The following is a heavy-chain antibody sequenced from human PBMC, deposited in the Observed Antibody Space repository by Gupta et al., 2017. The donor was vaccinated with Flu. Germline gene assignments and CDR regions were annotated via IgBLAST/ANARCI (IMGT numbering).Heavy chain of an antibody. CDR2: IWFDGSRR. V-gene: IGHV3-33*01. J-gene: IGHJ4*02. CDR1: GYPFSSHD. D-gene: IGHD2-21*02. CDR3: ARGTHIGVATSCHARGIDY. Sequence: GKSLRLSCAASGYPFSSHDMHWVRQPPGEGLEWVAVIWFDGSRRFYSDSVRGRFTISRDNSKDVLYLQLSSLRAEDTAVYYWARGTHIGVATSCHARGIDYLGQGTQVTVSS.